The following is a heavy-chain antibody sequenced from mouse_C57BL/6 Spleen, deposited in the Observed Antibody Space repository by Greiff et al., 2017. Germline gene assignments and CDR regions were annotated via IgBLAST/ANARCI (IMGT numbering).Heavy chain of an antibody. CDR3: ARDLDGSSSGYFDY. CDR1: GFTFSSYA. CDR2: ISDGGSYT. D-gene: IGHD1-1*01. J-gene: IGHJ2*01. Sequence: DVKLVESGGGLVKPGGSLKLSCAASGFTFSSYAMSWVRQTPEKRLEWVATISDGGSYTYYPDNVKGRFTISRDNAKNNLYLQMSHLKSEDTAMYYCARDLDGSSSGYFDYWGQGTTLTVSS. V-gene: IGHV5-4*01.